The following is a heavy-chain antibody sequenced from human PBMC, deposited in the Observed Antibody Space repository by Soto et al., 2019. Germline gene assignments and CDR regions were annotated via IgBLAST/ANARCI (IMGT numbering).Heavy chain of an antibody. Sequence: GGSLRLSCAASGFTFSSYWMSWVRQAPGKGLEWVSYISSGASNMYYADSVKGRFTISRDNAQSSLYLQMNSLRVEDTAVYYCARDPNYDFWSGYRNKEGTYGMDVWGQGTTVTVSS. D-gene: IGHD3-3*01. CDR2: ISSGASNM. CDR1: GFTFSSYW. CDR3: ARDPNYDFWSGYRNKEGTYGMDV. V-gene: IGHV3-48*04. J-gene: IGHJ6*02.